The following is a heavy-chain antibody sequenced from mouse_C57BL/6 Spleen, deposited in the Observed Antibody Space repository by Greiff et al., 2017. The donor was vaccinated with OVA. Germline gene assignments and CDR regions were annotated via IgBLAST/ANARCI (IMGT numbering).Heavy chain of an antibody. Sequence: VKLVESGPELVKPGASVKISCKASGYAFSSSWMNWVKQRPGKGLEWIGRIYPGDGDTNYNGKFKGKATLTADKSSSTAYMQLSSLTSEDSAVYFCASPITTVVADWYFDVWGTGTTVTVSS. J-gene: IGHJ1*03. D-gene: IGHD1-1*01. CDR1: GYAFSSSW. V-gene: IGHV1-82*01. CDR2: IYPGDGDT. CDR3: ASPITTVVADWYFDV.